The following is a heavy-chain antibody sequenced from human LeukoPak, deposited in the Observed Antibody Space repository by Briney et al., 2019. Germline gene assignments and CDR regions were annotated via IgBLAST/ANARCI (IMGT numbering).Heavy chain of an antibody. Sequence: GASVKVSCKASGYTFTSYGISWVRQAPGQGLEWMGWISAYNGNTNYAQKLQGRVTMTTDTSTSTAYVELRSLRSDDTAVYYCARDEGVGSVDYWGQGTLVTVSS. J-gene: IGHJ4*02. CDR3: ARDEGVGSVDY. D-gene: IGHD3-16*01. CDR1: GYTFTSYG. CDR2: ISAYNGNT. V-gene: IGHV1-18*01.